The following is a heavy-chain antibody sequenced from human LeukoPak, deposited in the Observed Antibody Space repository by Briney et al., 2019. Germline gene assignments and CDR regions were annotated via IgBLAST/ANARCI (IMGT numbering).Heavy chain of an antibody. J-gene: IGHJ5*02. CDR3: ARGKNYYGSGSYYNAKPRPLNWFDP. CDR1: GDSISTYY. D-gene: IGHD3-10*01. Sequence: PSETLSLTCSVSGDSISTYYWTWIRQPAGKGLEWIGRIYISGNPNYNPSLRGRVTMSIDTSKYQFSLNLSSVTAADTAVYYCARGKNYYGSGSYYNAKPRPLNWFDPWGQGTLVTVSS. CDR2: IYISGNP. V-gene: IGHV4-4*07.